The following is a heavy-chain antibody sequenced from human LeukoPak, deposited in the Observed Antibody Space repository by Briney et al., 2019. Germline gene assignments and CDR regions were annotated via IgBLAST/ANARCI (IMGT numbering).Heavy chain of an antibody. CDR1: GYTFISHG. CDR2: ISAYNGNT. CDR3: ARGSPHRRNYDRSGYYSYYFDY. Sequence: ASVKVSCKASGYTFISHGISWVRQAPGQGLEWMGWISAYNGNTKYAQKVQGRVTMTTDTSTSTAYMEVRSLRSDDTAVYYCARGSPHRRNYDRSGYYSYYFDYGGQGTLVTVSS. V-gene: IGHV1-18*01. J-gene: IGHJ4*02. D-gene: IGHD3-22*01.